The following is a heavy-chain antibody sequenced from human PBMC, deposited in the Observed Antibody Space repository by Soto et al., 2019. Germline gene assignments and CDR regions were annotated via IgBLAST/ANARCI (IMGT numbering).Heavy chain of an antibody. Sequence: SDTRSLTCTFSGGYISSGDFHWPWIRQPPGKGLEWIGYIYDSGRPYYNPSLKSRLTISVDTSMNQFSLKLSSVTAADTAVYYCERGSLVEQLLGLDPWGQGTLVTVSP. J-gene: IGHJ5*02. CDR3: ERGSLVEQLLGLDP. CDR1: GGYISSGDFH. V-gene: IGHV4-30-4*01. CDR2: IYDSGRP. D-gene: IGHD6-13*01.